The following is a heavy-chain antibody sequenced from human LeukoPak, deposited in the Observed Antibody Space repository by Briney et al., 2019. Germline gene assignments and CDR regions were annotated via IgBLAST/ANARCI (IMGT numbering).Heavy chain of an antibody. D-gene: IGHD2-2*01. CDR1: GFTFDDYA. CDR2: ISWNSGSI. CDR3: ARAGDIVVVPAAMLDY. Sequence: GGSLRLSCAASGFTFDDYAMHWVRQAPGKGLEWVSGISWNSGSIGYADSVKGRFTISRDNAKNSLYLQMNSLRAEDTAVYYCARAGDIVVVPAAMLDYWGQGTLVTVSS. V-gene: IGHV3-9*01. J-gene: IGHJ4*02.